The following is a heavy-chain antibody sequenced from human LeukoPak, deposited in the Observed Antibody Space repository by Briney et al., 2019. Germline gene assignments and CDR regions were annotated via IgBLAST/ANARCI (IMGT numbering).Heavy chain of an antibody. CDR1: GFTFSSYA. J-gene: IGHJ4*02. CDR3: APRNSRMTTVTTKFPGY. V-gene: IGHV3-23*01. CDR2: ISGSGGST. Sequence: GGSLRLSCAASGFTFSSYAMSWVRQAPGKGLEWVSAISGSGGSTYYADSVKGRFTISRDNSKNTLYLQMNSLRAEDTAVYYCAPRNSRMTTVTTKFPGYWGQGTLVTVSS. D-gene: IGHD4-17*01.